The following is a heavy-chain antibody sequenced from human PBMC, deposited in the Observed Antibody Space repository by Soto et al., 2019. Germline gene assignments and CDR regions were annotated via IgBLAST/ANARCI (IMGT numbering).Heavy chain of an antibody. CDR2: IWFDGSNK. Sequence: QVHLVESGGGVVQPGRSLRLSCAASGFTFSNYGMHWARQTPGKGLEWLAIIWFDGSNKYYADSVKGRFTISRDNSKNTLYLQMNGLRAEDTAVYFCARFADKWHPHPLDYWGQGTLVTVST. J-gene: IGHJ4*02. V-gene: IGHV3-33*01. D-gene: IGHD5-12*01. CDR3: ARFADKWHPHPLDY. CDR1: GFTFSNYG.